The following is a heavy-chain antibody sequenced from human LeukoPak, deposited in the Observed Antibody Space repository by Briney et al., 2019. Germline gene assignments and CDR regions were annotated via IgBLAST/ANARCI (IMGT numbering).Heavy chain of an antibody. CDR2: ISGSGGST. D-gene: IGHD3-22*01. CDR1: GFTFSSYS. J-gene: IGHJ6*02. Sequence: GGSLRLSCAASGFTFSSYSMSWVRQAPGKGLEWVSAISGSGGSTYYADSVKGRFTISRDNSKDTLYLQMNSLRAEDTAVYYCARDGSSGYYLYYYGMDVWGQGTTVTVSS. V-gene: IGHV3-23*01. CDR3: ARDGSSGYYLYYYGMDV.